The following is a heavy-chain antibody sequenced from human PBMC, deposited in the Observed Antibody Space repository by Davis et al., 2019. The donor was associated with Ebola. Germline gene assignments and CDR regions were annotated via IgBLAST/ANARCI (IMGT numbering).Heavy chain of an antibody. CDR3: ARGLTTFNYYYYGMDV. CDR1: GFTFSNYA. D-gene: IGHD1-1*01. J-gene: IGHJ6*02. CDR2: LSGSGATT. V-gene: IGHV3-23*01. Sequence: GESLKISCAASGFTFSNYAMSWVRQAPGKGLEWVSGLSGSGATTYYADSVKGRFTISRDNSKNTLYLQRNSLRAEDTAVYYCARGLTTFNYYYYGMDVWGQGTTVTVSS.